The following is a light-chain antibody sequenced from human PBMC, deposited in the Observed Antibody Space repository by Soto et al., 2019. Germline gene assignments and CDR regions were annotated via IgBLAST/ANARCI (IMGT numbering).Light chain of an antibody. J-gene: IGKJ2*01. V-gene: IGKV1-39*01. CDR3: QQSYNSPMFT. CDR2: AAS. CDR1: QSISTS. Sequence: DIQMTQSPSSLSASVGDRVTITCQSSQSISTSLNWYQQKPGKAPKLLIYAASNLGDGVPSRFSGSGSSTHFTLTISSLQPDDPATYYCQQSYNSPMFTFGQGTKVAIK.